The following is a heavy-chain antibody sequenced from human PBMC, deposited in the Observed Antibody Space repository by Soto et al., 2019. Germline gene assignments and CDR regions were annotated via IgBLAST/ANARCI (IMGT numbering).Heavy chain of an antibody. Sequence: QVQLVESGGSVVQPGRSLRLSCAASGFTFSYYGMHWVRQAPGKGLEWVADIWYDGSNKYYADSVKGRFTISRDNSKNSLYLQMNSLRAEDTAVYYCARDLEGPFDYWGQGTLVTVSS. D-gene: IGHD1-1*01. CDR3: ARDLEGPFDY. CDR2: IWYDGSNK. CDR1: GFTFSYYG. J-gene: IGHJ4*02. V-gene: IGHV3-33*01.